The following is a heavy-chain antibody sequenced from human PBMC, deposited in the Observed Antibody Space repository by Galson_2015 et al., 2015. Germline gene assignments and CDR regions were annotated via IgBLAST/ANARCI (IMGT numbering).Heavy chain of an antibody. V-gene: IGHV3-21*01. D-gene: IGHD6-19*01. CDR1: GFTFSSYS. J-gene: IGHJ4*02. Sequence: SLRLSCAASGFTFSSYSMNWVRQAPGKGLEWVSSISSSSSYIYYADSVKGRFTISRDNAKNSLYLQMNSLRAEDTAVYYCAREVSGWYGVFDYWGQGTLVTVSS. CDR3: AREVSGWYGVFDY. CDR2: ISSSSSYI.